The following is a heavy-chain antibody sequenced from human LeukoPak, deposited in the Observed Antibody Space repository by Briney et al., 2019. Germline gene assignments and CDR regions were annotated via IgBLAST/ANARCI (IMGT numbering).Heavy chain of an antibody. CDR3: ARGDPAGLFDS. CDR1: GGSISSSSYY. V-gene: IGHV4-61*03. J-gene: IGHJ4*02. D-gene: IGHD3-10*01. Sequence: PSETLYLTCTVSGGSISSSSYYWGWIRQPPGKGLEWIGYIYYSGTTNSNPSLESRVTVSVDTSKKYCSLKLTSVTAADTAVYFCARGDPAGLFDSWGQGHLVTVSS. CDR2: IYYSGTT.